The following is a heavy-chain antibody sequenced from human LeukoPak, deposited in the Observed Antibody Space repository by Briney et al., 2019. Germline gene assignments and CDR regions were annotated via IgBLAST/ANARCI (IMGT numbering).Heavy chain of an antibody. D-gene: IGHD3-10*01. J-gene: IGHJ4*02. CDR3: ARDALFMVRGEGSKPDY. CDR1: GFTFDDYG. V-gene: IGHV3-20*04. Sequence: GGSLRLSCAASGFTFDDYGMSWVRQAPGKGLEWVSGINWNGGSTGYADSVKGRFTISRDNAKNSLYLQMNRLRAEDTALYYCARDALFMVRGEGSKPDYWGQGTLVTVSS. CDR2: INWNGGST.